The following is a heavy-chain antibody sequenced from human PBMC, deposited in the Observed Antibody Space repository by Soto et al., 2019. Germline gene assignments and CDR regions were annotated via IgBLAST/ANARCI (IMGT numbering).Heavy chain of an antibody. CDR3: ARRYGSAFDI. D-gene: IGHD3-10*01. V-gene: IGHV4-59*01. CDR2: IYYSGST. Sequence: SETLSLTCTVSGGSISSYYWSWIRQPHGKGLEWNGYIYYSGSTNYNPSLKSRVTISVDTSKNQFSLKLSSVTAADTAVYYCARRYGSAFDIWGQGTMVT. J-gene: IGHJ3*02. CDR1: GGSISSYY.